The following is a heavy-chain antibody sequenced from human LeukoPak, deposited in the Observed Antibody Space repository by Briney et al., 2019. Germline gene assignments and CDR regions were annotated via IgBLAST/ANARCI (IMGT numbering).Heavy chain of an antibody. D-gene: IGHD3-22*01. CDR3: ARGVPPIASDDSSGYSPTRHFDY. J-gene: IGHJ4*02. CDR1: GGSISSGGYS. Sequence: PSETLSLTCAVSGGSISSGGYSWSWIRQPPGKGLEWIGYIYHSGSTYYNPSLKSRVTISVDRSKNQFSLKLSSVTAADTAVYYCARGVPPIASDDSSGYSPTRHFDYWGQGTLVTVSS. CDR2: IYHSGST. V-gene: IGHV4-30-2*01.